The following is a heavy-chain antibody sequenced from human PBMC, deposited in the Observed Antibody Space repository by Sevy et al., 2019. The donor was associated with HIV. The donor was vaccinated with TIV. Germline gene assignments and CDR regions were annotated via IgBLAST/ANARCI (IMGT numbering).Heavy chain of an antibody. CDR2: ISSSSDII. D-gene: IGHD6-25*01. CDR3: ARTIAAAETFDY. J-gene: IGHJ4*02. V-gene: IGHV3-48*02. CDR1: GFIFSGYS. Sequence: GGSLRLSCAVSGFIFSGYSMNWVRQAPGKGLEWVSYISSSSDIIYYADSVKGRFTISRDNARNSLYLQMNSLRDEDTAVYYCARTIAAAETFDYWAQGALVTVSS.